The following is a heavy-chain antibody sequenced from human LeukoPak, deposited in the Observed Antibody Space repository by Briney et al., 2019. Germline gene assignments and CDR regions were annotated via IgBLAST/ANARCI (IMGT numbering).Heavy chain of an antibody. Sequence: SETLSLTCIVSGGSINSSSYYWGWIRQPPGKGLEWIGYIYDSGSTNYNPSLKSRVTISVDTSKNQFSLKLSSVTAADTAVYYCAGFSSSWQYFDYWGQGTLVTVSS. V-gene: IGHV4-61*05. CDR1: GGSINSSSYY. CDR2: IYDSGST. J-gene: IGHJ4*02. D-gene: IGHD6-13*01. CDR3: AGFSSSWQYFDY.